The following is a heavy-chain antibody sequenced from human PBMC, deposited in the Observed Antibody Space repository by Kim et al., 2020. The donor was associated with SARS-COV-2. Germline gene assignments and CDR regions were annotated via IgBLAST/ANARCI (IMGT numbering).Heavy chain of an antibody. V-gene: IGHV1-69*13. CDR3: ARGAYCSSTSCLNYYYYYGMDV. D-gene: IGHD2-2*01. Sequence: SVKVSCKASGGTFSSYAISWVRQAPGQGLEWMGGIIPIFGTANYAQKFQGRVTITADESTSTAYMELSSLRSEDTAVYYCARGAYCSSTSCLNYYYYYGMDVWGQGTTVTVSS. J-gene: IGHJ6*02. CDR2: IIPIFGTA. CDR1: GGTFSSYA.